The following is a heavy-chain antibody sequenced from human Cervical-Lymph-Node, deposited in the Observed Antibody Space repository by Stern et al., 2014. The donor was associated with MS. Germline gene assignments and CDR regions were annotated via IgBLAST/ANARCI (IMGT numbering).Heavy chain of an antibody. J-gene: IGHJ4*02. CDR2: IFPGSFNL. V-gene: IGHV5-51*01. CDR1: GYTFTSYW. Sequence: EVQLVESGPEVKRPGESLKISCQASGYTFTSYWIGWGRQMPGKGLEWIAIIFPGSFNLRYSPSFQGQVTISADKSSSTAYLQWNNLKASDTAIYYCARQRYFDYWGQGTLVTVSS. CDR3: ARQRYFDY.